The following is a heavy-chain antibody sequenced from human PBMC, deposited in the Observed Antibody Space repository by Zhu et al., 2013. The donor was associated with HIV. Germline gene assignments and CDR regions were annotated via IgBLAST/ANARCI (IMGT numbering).Heavy chain of an antibody. CDR1: GGTFSNYA. CDR3: ARDHNSGYYSYFDY. CDR2: IIPMFGSS. D-gene: IGHD3-22*01. Sequence: QVQLVQSGAEVKKPGSSVKVSCKAPGGTFSNYAISWVRQAPGQGLEWMGGIIPMFGSSNYAQKFQGRVTITADESTTTAYMELSSLRSEDTAVYYCARDHNSGYYSYFDYWAREPWSPSPQ. J-gene: IGHJ4*02. V-gene: IGHV1-69*01.